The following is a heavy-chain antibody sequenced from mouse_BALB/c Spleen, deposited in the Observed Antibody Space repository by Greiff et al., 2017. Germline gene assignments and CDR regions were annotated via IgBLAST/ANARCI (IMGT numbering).Heavy chain of an antibody. V-gene: IGHV5-12-1*01. CDR1: GFAFSSYD. CDR2: ISSGGGST. D-gene: IGHD1-2*01. Sequence: EVKLVESGGGLVKPGGSLKLSCAASGFAFSSYDMSWVRQTPEQRLEWVAYISSGGGSTYYPDTVKGRFTISRDNAKNTLYLQMSSLKSEDTAMDYCARHDYYGRYFDVWGAGTTVTVSA. J-gene: IGHJ1*01. CDR3: ARHDYYGRYFDV.